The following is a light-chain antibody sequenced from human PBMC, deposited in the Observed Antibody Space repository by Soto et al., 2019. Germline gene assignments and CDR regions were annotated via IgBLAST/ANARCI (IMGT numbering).Light chain of an antibody. J-gene: IGKJ4*01. Sequence: EIVLTQSPGTLSLSPGERATLSCRASQSVGNYLAWYQLKPGQAPRLRIYAASNRATGIPGRFSGSGSGTDFTLTISSLEPEDFAVYYCQQRTNWPRLTFGGGTKVEVK. CDR3: QQRTNWPRLT. V-gene: IGKV3-11*01. CDR1: QSVGNY. CDR2: AAS.